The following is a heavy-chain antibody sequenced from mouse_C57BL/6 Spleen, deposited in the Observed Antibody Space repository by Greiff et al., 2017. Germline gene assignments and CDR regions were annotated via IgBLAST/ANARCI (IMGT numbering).Heavy chain of an antibody. D-gene: IGHD2-10*02. CDR3: AKQGYGKYDSARSY. V-gene: IGHV2-9*01. CDR2: IWGGGST. J-gene: IGHJ4*01. CDR1: GFSLTSSG. Sequence: VKVVESGPGLVAPSQSLSITCTVSGFSLTSSGVDWVRQPPGKGLEWLGVIWGGGSTTYNSALMSRLSISKDNSKSQVFLKMNSLQTDDTAMYYCAKQGYGKYDSARSYRGQGASVTVIS.